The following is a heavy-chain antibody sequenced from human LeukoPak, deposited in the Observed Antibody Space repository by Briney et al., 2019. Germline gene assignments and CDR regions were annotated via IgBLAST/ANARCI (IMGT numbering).Heavy chain of an antibody. CDR3: AKDTNYYGSGSYFAFDI. CDR1: GFTLSSYG. D-gene: IGHD3-10*01. Sequence: GGSLRLSCAASGFTLSSYGMHWVRQAPGKGLEWVAVISYDGSNKYYADSVKGRFTTSRDNSKNTLYLQMNSLRAEDTAVYYCAKDTNYYGSGSYFAFDIWGQGTMVTVSS. CDR2: ISYDGSNK. J-gene: IGHJ3*02. V-gene: IGHV3-30*18.